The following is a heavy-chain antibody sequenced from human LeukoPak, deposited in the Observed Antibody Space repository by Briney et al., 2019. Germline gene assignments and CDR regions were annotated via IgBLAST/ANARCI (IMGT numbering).Heavy chain of an antibody. CDR1: GFTFSSYA. Sequence: QPGGSLRLSCAASGFTFSSYAMHWVRQAPGKGLEWVAVISYDGSNKYYADSVKGRFTISRDNSKNTLYLQMNSLRAEDTAVYYCARDRLPHSSGYYFQYYYYYGMDVWGQGTTVTVSS. D-gene: IGHD3-22*01. J-gene: IGHJ6*02. V-gene: IGHV3-30-3*01. CDR2: ISYDGSNK. CDR3: ARDRLPHSSGYYFQYYYYYGMDV.